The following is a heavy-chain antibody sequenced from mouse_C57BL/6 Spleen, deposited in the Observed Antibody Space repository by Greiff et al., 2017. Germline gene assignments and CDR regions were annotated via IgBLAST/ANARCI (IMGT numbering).Heavy chain of an antibody. Sequence: EVQGVESGGGLVKPGGSLKLSCAASGFTFSDYGMHWVRQAPEKGLEWVAYISSGSSTIYYADTVKGRFTISRDNAKNTLFLQMTSLRSEDTAMYYCARDSFYYSKDFEGGGTGTTVTVAS. CDR1: GFTFSDYG. D-gene: IGHD2-5*01. CDR3: ARDSFYYSKDFEG. V-gene: IGHV5-17*01. CDR2: ISSGSSTI. J-gene: IGHJ1*03.